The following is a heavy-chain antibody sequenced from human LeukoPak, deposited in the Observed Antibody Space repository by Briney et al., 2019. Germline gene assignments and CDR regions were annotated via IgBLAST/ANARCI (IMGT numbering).Heavy chain of an antibody. CDR2: LSFDGSNT. CDR3: AKAGGSSGWYGFDY. CDR1: GFTFSSYG. V-gene: IGHV3-30*18. J-gene: IGHJ4*02. Sequence: PGRSLRLSCAASGFTFSSYGMHSVRQAPGKGLEWVAVLSFDGSNTYYAESVKGRFTISRDNSKNTLYLQMNSLRAEDTALYYCAKAGGSSGWYGFDYWGQGTLVTVSS. D-gene: IGHD6-19*01.